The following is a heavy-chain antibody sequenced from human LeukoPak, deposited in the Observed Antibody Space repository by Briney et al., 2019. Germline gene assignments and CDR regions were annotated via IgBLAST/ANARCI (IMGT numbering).Heavy chain of an antibody. Sequence: KPSETLSLTCAVYGGSFSGYYWSWIRQPPGKGLEWIGEINHSGSTYYNPSLKSRVTISVDTSKNQFSLKLSSVTAADTAVYYCARVQAPVMWGQLVLNHKYYFDYWGQGTLVTVSS. D-gene: IGHD6-13*01. CDR3: ARVQAPVMWGQLVLNHKYYFDY. CDR1: GGSFSGYY. CDR2: INHSGST. V-gene: IGHV4-34*01. J-gene: IGHJ4*02.